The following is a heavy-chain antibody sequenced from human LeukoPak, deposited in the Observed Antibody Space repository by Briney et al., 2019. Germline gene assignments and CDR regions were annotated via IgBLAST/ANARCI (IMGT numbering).Heavy chain of an antibody. Sequence: SETLSLTCTVSGGSISGSYWNWVRQPAEKGLEWIGRIYTSGSTNYNPSLKSRVTISVDTSKNQFSLKLSSVTAADTAVYYCAQGDGYNLEFDPWGQGTLVTVSS. V-gene: IGHV4-4*07. CDR2: IYTSGST. D-gene: IGHD5-24*01. CDR3: AQGDGYNLEFDP. J-gene: IGHJ5*02. CDR1: GGSISGSY.